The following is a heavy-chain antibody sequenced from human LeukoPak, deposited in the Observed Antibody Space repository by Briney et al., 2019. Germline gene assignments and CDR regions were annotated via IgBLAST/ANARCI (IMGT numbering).Heavy chain of an antibody. J-gene: IGHJ4*02. CDR3: ARHSTVATPYDY. D-gene: IGHD4-23*01. V-gene: IGHV5-51*01. CDR2: IYPGDSDT. CDR1: GCRFTSCW. Sequence: GESLKISCKGSGCRFTSCWFGCGRQMPGKGLEGWGMIYPGDSDTRYSPSFQGQVPISADKSISTAYLQWSSLKASDTAMYYCARHSTVATPYDYWGQGTLVTVSS.